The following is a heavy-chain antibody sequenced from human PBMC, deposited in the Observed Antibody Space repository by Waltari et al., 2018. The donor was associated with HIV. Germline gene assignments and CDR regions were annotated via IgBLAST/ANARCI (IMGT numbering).Heavy chain of an antibody. J-gene: IGHJ2*01. CDR2: IYYSWST. Sequence: QLQLQESGPGLVKPSATLSLTCTVSGGSISSSSYYWGWIRQPPGKGLEWIGSIYYSWSTYYNPSLKSRVTISVDTSKNQFSLKLSSVTAADTAVYYCARVQTGVDTAMVNRYFDLWGRGTLVTVSS. D-gene: IGHD5-18*01. CDR1: GGSISSSSYY. V-gene: IGHV4-39*01. CDR3: ARVQTGVDTAMVNRYFDL.